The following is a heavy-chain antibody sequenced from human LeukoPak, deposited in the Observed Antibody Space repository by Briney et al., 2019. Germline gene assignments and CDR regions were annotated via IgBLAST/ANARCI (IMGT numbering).Heavy chain of an antibody. CDR2: ISAYNGNT. CDR3: ARVVITMVRGTTGYYYGMDV. D-gene: IGHD3-10*01. J-gene: IGHJ6*02. CDR1: GYTFTSYG. V-gene: IGHV1-18*01. Sequence: ASVKVSCKASGYTFTSYGISWVRQAPGQGLEWMGWISAYNGNTNYAQKLQGRVTMTTDTSTSTAYMELRSLRSDDTAVYYRARVVITMVRGTTGYYYGMDVWGQGTTVTVSS.